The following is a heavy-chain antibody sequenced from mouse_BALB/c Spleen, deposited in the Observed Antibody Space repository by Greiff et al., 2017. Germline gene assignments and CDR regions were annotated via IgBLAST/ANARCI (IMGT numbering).Heavy chain of an antibody. V-gene: IGHV5-6-3*01. CDR3: ARDRRHDWYFDV. J-gene: IGHJ1*01. CDR1: GFTFSSYG. CDR2: INSNGGST. Sequence: EVQLVESGGGLVQPGGSLKLSCAASGFTFSSYGMSWVRQTPDKRLELVATINSNGGSTYYPDSVKGRFTISRDNAKNTLYLQMSSLKSEDTAMYYCARDRRHDWYFDVWGAGTTVTVSS. D-gene: IGHD1-2*01.